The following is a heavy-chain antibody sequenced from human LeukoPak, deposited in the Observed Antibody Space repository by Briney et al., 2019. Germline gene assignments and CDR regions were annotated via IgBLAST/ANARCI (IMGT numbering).Heavy chain of an antibody. J-gene: IGHJ4*02. V-gene: IGHV3-11*04. CDR2: ISSSGRTI. CDR1: GFTFSDYY. CDR3: ASYIVVVPATISFDY. D-gene: IGHD2-2*01. Sequence: GGSLRLSCAASGFTFSDYYMSWIRQAPGKGLEWVSYISSSGRTIDYVDSVKGRFTISRDNAKNSLYLQMNSLRAEDTAVYYCASYIVVVPATISFDYWGQGTLVTVSS.